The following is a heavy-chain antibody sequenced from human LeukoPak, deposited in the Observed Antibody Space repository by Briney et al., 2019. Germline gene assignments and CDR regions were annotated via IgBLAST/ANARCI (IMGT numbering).Heavy chain of an antibody. V-gene: IGHV3-73*01. CDR3: TSPKVGTTTFDY. J-gene: IGHJ4*02. D-gene: IGHD1-26*01. CDR2: IRSKANSYAT. CDR1: GFTFSGSA. Sequence: GGSLRLSCAASGFTFSGSAMHWVRQASGKGLEWVGRIRSKANSYATAYAASVKGRFTISRDDSKNTAYLQMNSLKTEDTGVYYCTSPKVGTTTFDYWGQGTLVTVSS.